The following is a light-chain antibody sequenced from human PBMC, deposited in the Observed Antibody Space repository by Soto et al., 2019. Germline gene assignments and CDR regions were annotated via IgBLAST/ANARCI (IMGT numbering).Light chain of an antibody. CDR3: QQLNSYLLT. CDR2: VAS. J-gene: IGKJ4*01. V-gene: IGKV1-9*01. Sequence: DIQLTQSPSFLSASVGDRVTITCRASQDISDYLAWYQQRPGKAPKLLIYVASTLQSGVPSRFSSSVSGTEFTLTISSLQPEDFATYSCQQLNSYLLTFGGGTKVEIK. CDR1: QDISDY.